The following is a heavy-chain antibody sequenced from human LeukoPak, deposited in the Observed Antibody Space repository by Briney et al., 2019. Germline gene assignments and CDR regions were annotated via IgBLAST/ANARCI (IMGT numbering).Heavy chain of an antibody. J-gene: IGHJ2*01. Sequence: SETLSLTCAVYGGSFSGYYWSWIRQPPGKGLEWIGEINHSGSTNYNPSLKSRVTISVDTSKNQFSLKLSSVTAADTAVYYCARSSRYSYGPAGRRSYFDLWGRGTLVTVSS. V-gene: IGHV4-34*01. D-gene: IGHD5-18*01. CDR2: INHSGST. CDR3: ARSSRYSYGPAGRRSYFDL. CDR1: GGSFSGYY.